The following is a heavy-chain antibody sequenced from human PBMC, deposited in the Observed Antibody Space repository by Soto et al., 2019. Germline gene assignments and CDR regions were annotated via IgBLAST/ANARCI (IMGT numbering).Heavy chain of an antibody. D-gene: IGHD3-3*01. CDR3: ARGVYDFWSGYYMGEGYYYYYMDV. CDR1: GGSISSYY. V-gene: IGHV4-59*01. J-gene: IGHJ6*03. CDR2: IYYSGST. Sequence: SETLSLTCTVSGGSISSYYWSWIRQPPGKGLEWIGYIYYSGSTNYNPSLKSRVTISVDTSKNQFSLKLSSVTAADTAVYYCARGVYDFWSGYYMGEGYYYYYMDVWGKGTTVTVSS.